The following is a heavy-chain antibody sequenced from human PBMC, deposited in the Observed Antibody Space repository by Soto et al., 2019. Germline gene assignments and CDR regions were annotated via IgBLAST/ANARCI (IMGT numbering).Heavy chain of an antibody. Sequence: SETLSLTCSVSGGSISGDYYWSWIRQSPEKGLEWIGYIYYSGSSYSNPALQSRLSMSLDTSKNQFSLKLRSVTAADTAVYYCARGGARAPGYFDSWGPGSMVTVYS. J-gene: IGHJ4*02. CDR3: ARGGARAPGYFDS. D-gene: IGHD3-16*01. V-gene: IGHV4-30-4*08. CDR1: GGSISGDYY. CDR2: IYYSGSS.